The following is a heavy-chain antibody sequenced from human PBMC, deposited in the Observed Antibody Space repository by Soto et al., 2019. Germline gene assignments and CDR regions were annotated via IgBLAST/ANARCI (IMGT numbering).Heavy chain of an antibody. V-gene: IGHV4-59*01. CDR3: AIFGYFTNGVSYLFDY. CDR1: GGSIISYY. Sequence: SETLPLTCTVSGGSIISYYWSWILQPPGKGLEWIGYIYYSGSTNYNPSLKSRVTISVDTSKNQFSLKLSSVTAADTAVSYCAIFGYFTNGVSYLFDYCCTGTFVTVSS. J-gene: IGHJ4*02. CDR2: IYYSGST. D-gene: IGHD2-8*01.